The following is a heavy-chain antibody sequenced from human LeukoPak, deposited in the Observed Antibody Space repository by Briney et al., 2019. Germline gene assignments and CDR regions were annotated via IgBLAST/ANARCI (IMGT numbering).Heavy chain of an antibody. J-gene: IGHJ4*02. Sequence: GGSLRLSCAASGFTFNSYWMSWVRQAPGKGLEWVANIRQDGNEKYYVDSVKGRFSISRDNAKNMLYLQMNSLRAEDTAVYYCARDVYYGSGPLGYWGQGTLVTVSS. V-gene: IGHV3-7*01. CDR2: IRQDGNEK. CDR1: GFTFNSYW. CDR3: ARDVYYGSGPLGY. D-gene: IGHD3-10*01.